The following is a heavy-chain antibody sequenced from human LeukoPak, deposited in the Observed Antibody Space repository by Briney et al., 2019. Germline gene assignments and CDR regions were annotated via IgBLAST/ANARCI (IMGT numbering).Heavy chain of an antibody. J-gene: IGHJ6*03. CDR3: ARFNYDFWSGYYREDYYYCMDV. D-gene: IGHD3-3*01. CDR2: IYYSGST. V-gene: IGHV4-59*01. CDR1: GGSISSYY. Sequence: SETLSLTCTVSGGSISSYYWSWIRQPPGKGLEWIGYIYYSGSTNYNPSLKSRVTISVDTSKNQFSLKLSSVTAADTAVYYCARFNYDFWSGYYREDYYYCMDVWGKGTTVTVSS.